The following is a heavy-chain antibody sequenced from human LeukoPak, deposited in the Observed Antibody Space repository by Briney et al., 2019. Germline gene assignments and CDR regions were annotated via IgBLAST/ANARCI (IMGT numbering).Heavy chain of an antibody. CDR1: GGSFSGYY. Sequence: SETLSLTCAVYGGSFSGYYWSWIRQPPGKGLEWIGEINHSGSTNYNPSLKSRVTISVDTSKNQFSLKLSSVTAADTAVYYCASQSSGWAYWGQGTLVTVSS. V-gene: IGHV4-34*01. J-gene: IGHJ4*02. CDR3: ASQSSGWAY. D-gene: IGHD6-19*01. CDR2: INHSGST.